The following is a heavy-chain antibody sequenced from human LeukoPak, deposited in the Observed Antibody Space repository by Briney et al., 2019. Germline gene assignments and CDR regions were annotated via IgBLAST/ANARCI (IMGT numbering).Heavy chain of an antibody. D-gene: IGHD1-26*01. CDR1: GGSISSSSYY. V-gene: IGHV4-39*01. J-gene: IGHJ4*02. CDR2: IYYSGSI. Sequence: PETLSLTCTVSGGSISSSSYYWGWIRQPPGKGLEWIGSIYYSGSIYYNPSFKSRVTISVDTSKNQFSLKLNSVTAADTAVYCCARQTWGGTYHPYYFDSWGQGILVTVSS. CDR3: ARQTWGGTYHPYYFDS.